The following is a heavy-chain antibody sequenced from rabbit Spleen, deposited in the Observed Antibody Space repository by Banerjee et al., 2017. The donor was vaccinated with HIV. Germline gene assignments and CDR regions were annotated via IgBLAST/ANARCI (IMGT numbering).Heavy chain of an antibody. CDR3: VRGASSSGYYSL. V-gene: IGHV1S47*01. Sequence: QEQLVESGGGLVQPGGSLKLSCKASGFDFSSYGVSWVRQAPGKGLEWIGYIEPIFGNTYYANWVNGRFPVSSHNAQNTLYLQLNSLTAADTATYFCVRGASSSGYYSLWGPGTLVTVS. CDR1: GFDFSSYG. CDR2: IEPIFGNT. D-gene: IGHD1-1*01. J-gene: IGHJ6*01.